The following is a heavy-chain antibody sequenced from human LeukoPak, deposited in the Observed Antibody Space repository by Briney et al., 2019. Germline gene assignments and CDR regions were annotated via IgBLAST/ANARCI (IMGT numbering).Heavy chain of an antibody. Sequence: GGSLRLSCAVSGLTFSDYYMSWTRQAPGKGPELVSYISPSGSSIFYVDSVKGRFTISRDNAKNSLYLQMNSLRAEDTAVYYCAKGGKWDVTPFDYWGQGTLVTVSS. CDR2: ISPSGSSI. CDR1: GLTFSDYY. V-gene: IGHV3-11*01. CDR3: AKGGKWDVTPFDY. D-gene: IGHD1-26*01. J-gene: IGHJ4*02.